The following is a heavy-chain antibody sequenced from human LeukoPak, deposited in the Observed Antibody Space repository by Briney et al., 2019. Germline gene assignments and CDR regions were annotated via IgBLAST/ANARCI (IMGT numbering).Heavy chain of an antibody. D-gene: IGHD3-22*01. CDR2: ISGSGGST. V-gene: IGHV3-23*01. CDR3: AKVDTMIVIEDTYFDY. CDR1: GFTFSSYA. Sequence: QAGGSLRLSCAASGFTFSSYAMSWVRQAPGKGLEWVSAISGSGGSTYYADSVKGRFTISRDNSKNTLYLQMNSLRAEDTAVYYCAKVDTMIVIEDTYFDYWGQGPLVTVSS. J-gene: IGHJ4*02.